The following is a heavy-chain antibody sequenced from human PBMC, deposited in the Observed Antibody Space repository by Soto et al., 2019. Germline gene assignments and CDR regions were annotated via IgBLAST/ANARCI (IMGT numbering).Heavy chain of an antibody. V-gene: IGHV5-51*01. CDR1: GYSFTSYW. CDR3: ARSLRARNYYYGMDV. J-gene: IGHJ6*04. D-gene: IGHD4-17*01. CDR2: IYPGDSDT. Sequence: GESLKISCKGSGYSFTSYWIGWVRQMPGKGLEWMGIIYPGDSDTRYSPSFQGQVTISADKSISTAYLQWSSLKASDTAMYYCARSLRARNYYYGMDVWAKGTTFTVP.